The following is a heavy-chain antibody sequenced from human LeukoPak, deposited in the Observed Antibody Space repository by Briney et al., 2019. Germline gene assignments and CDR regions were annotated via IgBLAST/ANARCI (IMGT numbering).Heavy chain of an antibody. D-gene: IGHD6-13*01. CDR1: GDSVSRNSAT. CDR3: ARGRVSSSSWYSTYYYYFYMDV. V-gene: IGHV6-1*01. Sequence: SQTLSLTCAISGDSVSRNSATWNWIRQSPSRGLEWLGRTYYKSKWYNDYAVSVKSRISINPDTSKNHFSLDLSSVTAADTAVYFCARGRVSSSSWYSTYYYYFYMDVWGKGTTVTVSS. J-gene: IGHJ6*03. CDR2: TYYKSKWYN.